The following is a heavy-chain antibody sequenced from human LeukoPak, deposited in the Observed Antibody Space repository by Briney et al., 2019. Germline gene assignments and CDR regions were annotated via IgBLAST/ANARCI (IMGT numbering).Heavy chain of an antibody. D-gene: IGHD3-10*01. J-gene: IGHJ5*02. CDR3: ARSRKDYYGSGSYSP. CDR2: IYYSGST. Sequence: SETLSLTCTVSGGSISSYYWSWIRQPPGKGLEWIGYIYYSGSTNYNPSLKSRVTIPVDTSKNQFSLKLSSVTAADTAVYYCARSRKDYYGSGSYSPWGQGTLVTVSS. CDR1: GGSISSYY. V-gene: IGHV4-59*08.